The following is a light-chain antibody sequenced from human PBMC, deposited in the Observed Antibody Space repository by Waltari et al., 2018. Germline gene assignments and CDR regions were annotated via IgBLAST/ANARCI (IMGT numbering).Light chain of an antibody. CDR2: EVS. J-gene: IGLJ1*01. Sequence: QSALTQPPSASGSPGQSVTISCTGTGSDVGGYNYVSWYQQHPGKAPKLMIYEVSNRPSGVRDRFCGSKSGDTASLTVSGLQAEDEADYYCSSYAGSFPYVFGTGTKVTVL. V-gene: IGLV2-8*01. CDR1: GSDVGGYNY. CDR3: SSYAGSFPYV.